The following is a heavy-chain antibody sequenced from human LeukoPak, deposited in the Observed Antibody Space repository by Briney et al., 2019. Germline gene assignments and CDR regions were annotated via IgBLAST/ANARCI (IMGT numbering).Heavy chain of an antibody. Sequence: GGSLRLSCAASGFTFSSYGMHWVRQAPGKGLEWVAVIWYDGSNKYYADSVKGRFTISRDNSKNTLYLQMNSLRAEDTAVYYCARVSFSSGSPIDYWGQGTLVTVSS. J-gene: IGHJ4*02. V-gene: IGHV3-33*01. CDR1: GFTFSSYG. D-gene: IGHD3-22*01. CDR3: ARVSFSSGSPIDY. CDR2: IWYDGSNK.